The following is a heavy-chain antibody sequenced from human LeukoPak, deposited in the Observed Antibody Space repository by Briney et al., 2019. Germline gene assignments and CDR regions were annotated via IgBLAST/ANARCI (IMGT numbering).Heavy chain of an antibody. Sequence: QPGGSLRLSCAASGFTFSNYGMNWVRQAPGKGLEWVSGISGGGGSTYYADSVKGRFTISRDNSKNTLYLQMNSLRAEDTAVYYCAKVADYGGDWGQGTLVTVSS. CDR1: GFTFSNYG. V-gene: IGHV3-23*01. J-gene: IGHJ4*02. CDR3: AKVADYGGD. CDR2: ISGGGGST. D-gene: IGHD4-23*01.